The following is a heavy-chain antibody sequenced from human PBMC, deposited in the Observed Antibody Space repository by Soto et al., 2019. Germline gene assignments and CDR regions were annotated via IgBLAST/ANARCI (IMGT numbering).Heavy chain of an antibody. CDR1: GYTFASYG. D-gene: IGHD3-22*01. CDR3: GKVLDYSVGSGDQARIDY. Sequence: ASGKVSCKASGYTFASYGISWVRQAPGQGLEWMGWISAYNGNTKYVQNLEGRVTMTTDTSSSTAYMELRSLRYDDTAVYYCGKVLDYSVGSGDQARIDYWGQGAMVSGCS. V-gene: IGHV1-18*01. J-gene: IGHJ4*02. CDR2: ISAYNGNT.